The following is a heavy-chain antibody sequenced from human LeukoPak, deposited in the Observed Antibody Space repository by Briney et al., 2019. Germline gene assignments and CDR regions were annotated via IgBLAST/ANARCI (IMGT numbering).Heavy chain of an antibody. CDR1: GFTFSSYW. J-gene: IGHJ4*02. CDR2: INIDGSTS. Sequence: GGSLRLSCAASGFTFSSYWMHWVRQAPGKGLVWVSRINIDGSTSNYADSVKGRFTISRDNAENAVYLQMNSLRVEDTAVYYCARASALATPPFAYWGQGTVATVSA. V-gene: IGHV3-74*01. D-gene: IGHD5-24*01. CDR3: ARASALATPPFAY.